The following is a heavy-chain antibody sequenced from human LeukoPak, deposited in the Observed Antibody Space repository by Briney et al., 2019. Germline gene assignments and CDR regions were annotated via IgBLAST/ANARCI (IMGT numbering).Heavy chain of an antibody. D-gene: IGHD1-14*01. Sequence: KPSETPSLTCTVSGGSISSYYWSWIRQPAGKGLEWIGRIYTSGSTNYNPSLKSRVTMSVDTSKNQFSLKLSSVTAADTAVYYCARDNPPRTLDAFDIWGQGTMVTVSS. CDR2: IYTSGST. J-gene: IGHJ3*02. CDR1: GGSISSYY. V-gene: IGHV4-4*07. CDR3: ARDNPPRTLDAFDI.